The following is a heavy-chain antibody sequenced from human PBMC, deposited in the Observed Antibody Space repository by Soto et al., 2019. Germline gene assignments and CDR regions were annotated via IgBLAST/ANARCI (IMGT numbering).Heavy chain of an antibody. Sequence: QVHLVQSGAEVKKPGSSVKVSCKTSGGTFSNCAINWVRQAPGQGLEWMGGIIPMSGRPRGMGGTIPFFGSTNYAQKFQGRVTISADESTRTAYMELSSLASEDTAVYYCAREETWMEMWRSPGPMPRQDYYGMAVWGQGTTVTVSS. D-gene: IGHD5-12*01. J-gene: IGHJ6*02. CDR2: IIPMSGRPRGMGGTIPFFGST. CDR3: AREETWMEMWRSPGPMPRQDYYGMAV. CDR1: GGTFSNCA. V-gene: IGHV1-69*01.